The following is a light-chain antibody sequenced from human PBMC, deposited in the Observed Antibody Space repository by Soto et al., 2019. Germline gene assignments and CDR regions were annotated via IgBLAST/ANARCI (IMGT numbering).Light chain of an antibody. V-gene: IGLV2-14*03. CDR3: SSHTSSSTRV. CDR1: SSDVGAYNY. J-gene: IGLJ2*01. Sequence: QSALTQPASVSGSPGQSITISCTGTSSDVGAYNYVSWYQHHPGKAPKLMIYDVSNRPSGVSNRFSGSKSGNTASLTISGLQAEDEADYYCSSHTSSSTRVFGGGTKLTVL. CDR2: DVS.